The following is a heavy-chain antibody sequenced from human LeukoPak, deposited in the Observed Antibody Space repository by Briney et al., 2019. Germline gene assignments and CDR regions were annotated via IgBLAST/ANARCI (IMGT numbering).Heavy chain of an antibody. Sequence: GASVKVSCKASGYTFTGYYMHWVRQAPGQGLEWMGWINPNSGGTNYAQKFQGRVTMTRDTSISTAYMELSRLRSDDTAVYYCARVEGGYVLRYFDWLREEGPFDYWGQGTLVTVSS. CDR3: ARVEGGYVLRYFDWLREEGPFDY. CDR1: GYTFTGYY. D-gene: IGHD3-9*01. V-gene: IGHV1-2*02. CDR2: INPNSGGT. J-gene: IGHJ4*02.